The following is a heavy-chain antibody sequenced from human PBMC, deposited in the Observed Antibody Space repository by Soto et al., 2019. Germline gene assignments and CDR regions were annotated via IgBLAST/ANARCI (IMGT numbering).Heavy chain of an antibody. CDR1: GGSISSYY. D-gene: IGHD4-17*01. V-gene: IGHV4-59*08. Sequence: SETLSLTCTASGGSISSYYWSWIRQPPGKGLEWIGYIYYSGSTNYNLSLKSRVTISVDTSKNQFSLKLSSVTAADTAVYYCARLSDYGDYYYYYYMDVWGKGTTVTVSS. CDR3: ARLSDYGDYYYYYYMDV. J-gene: IGHJ6*03. CDR2: IYYSGST.